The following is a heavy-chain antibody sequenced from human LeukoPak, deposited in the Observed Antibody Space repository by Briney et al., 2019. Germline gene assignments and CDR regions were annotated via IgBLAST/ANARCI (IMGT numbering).Heavy chain of an antibody. Sequence: SETLSLTCTVSGYSISSGYYWGWIRQPPGKGLEWIGSIHHSGSTYYNPALKSRVTISVDTSEKQFSLNLRSVTAADTAVYYCARVQSYAYGFDYWGQGTLVTVSS. CDR3: ARVQSYAYGFDY. CDR2: IHHSGST. V-gene: IGHV4-38-2*02. CDR1: GYSISSGYY. J-gene: IGHJ4*02. D-gene: IGHD2-2*01.